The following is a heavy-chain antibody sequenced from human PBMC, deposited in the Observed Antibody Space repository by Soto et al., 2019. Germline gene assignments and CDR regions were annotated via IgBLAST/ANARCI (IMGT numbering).Heavy chain of an antibody. Sequence: SETLSLTCAVYGGSFSGYYWSWIRQPPGKGLEWIGEINHSGSTNYNPSLKSRVTISVDTSKNQFSLKLSSVTAADTAVYYCARGTETPGLEYSSSYLAFDYWGQGTLVTVSS. D-gene: IGHD6-6*01. V-gene: IGHV4-34*01. CDR2: INHSGST. CDR1: GGSFSGYY. J-gene: IGHJ4*02. CDR3: ARGTETPGLEYSSSYLAFDY.